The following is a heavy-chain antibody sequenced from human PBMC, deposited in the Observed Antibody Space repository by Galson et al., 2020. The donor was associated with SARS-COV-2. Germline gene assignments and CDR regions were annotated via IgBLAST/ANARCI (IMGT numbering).Heavy chain of an antibody. CDR2: IYPGASDI. CDR1: GYSFTNFW. D-gene: IGHD3-10*01. J-gene: IGHJ5*02. Sequence: PGGSLRLSCKGSGYSFTNFWIGWVRQMPGKGLEWMGIIYPGASDIKYSPSFQGQVTISADKSIKTAYLQWNSLKASDTAMYYCARQRGGFGELNWFDPWGQGTLVTVSS. CDR3: ARQRGGFGELNWFDP. V-gene: IGHV5-51*01.